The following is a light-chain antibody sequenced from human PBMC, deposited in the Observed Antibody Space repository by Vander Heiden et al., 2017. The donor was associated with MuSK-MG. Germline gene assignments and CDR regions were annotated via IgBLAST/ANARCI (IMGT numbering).Light chain of an antibody. CDR2: GAS. CDR1: QSISNN. J-gene: IGKJ4*01. CDR3: PQYNYWPPLT. Sequence: ETVMTQSPATLSVSPGESATLSCRASQSISNNLAWYQQKPCLAPRVLIYGASTRATGIPARFSRSAYGTEFTLTISRLHSEDFAIYYCPQYNYWPPLTFGGWIKVEIK. V-gene: IGKV3-15*01.